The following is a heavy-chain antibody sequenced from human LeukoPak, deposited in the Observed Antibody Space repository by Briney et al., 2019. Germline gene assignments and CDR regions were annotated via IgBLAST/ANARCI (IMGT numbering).Heavy chain of an antibody. CDR3: ARQHWYGDYSPYYFDY. D-gene: IGHD4-23*01. Sequence: PSETLSLTCTVSGSSISRSSYYWGWIRQPPGKGLEWIGSIYYSGNTYYNPSLKSRVTISVDASKNRFSLKLSSVTAADTAVYYWARQHWYGDYSPYYFDYWGQGTLVTVSS. J-gene: IGHJ4*02. V-gene: IGHV4-39*01. CDR1: GSSISRSSYY. CDR2: IYYSGNT.